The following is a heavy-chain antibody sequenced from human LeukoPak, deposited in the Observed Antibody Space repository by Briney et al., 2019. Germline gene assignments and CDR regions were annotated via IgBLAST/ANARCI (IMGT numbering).Heavy chain of an antibody. CDR3: ARSNQADDY. D-gene: IGHD1-14*01. Sequence: GGSLRLSCAASGFTFSDYWMHWVRQVPGKGLVWVSRINSGGSRTTYADSVKGRFTISRDNAKNTLYLQMDSLRAEDTGVYYCARSNQADDYWGQGSLVTVSS. CDR1: GFTFSDYW. J-gene: IGHJ4*02. CDR2: INSGGSRT. V-gene: IGHV3-74*01.